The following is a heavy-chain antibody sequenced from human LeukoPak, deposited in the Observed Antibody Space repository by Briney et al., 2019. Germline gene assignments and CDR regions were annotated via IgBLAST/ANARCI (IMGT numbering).Heavy chain of an antibody. Sequence: ASVKVSCKASGYTFTSYGISWVRQAPGQGLEWMGWISDYNGNTNYAQKLQGRVTMTTDTSTSTAYMELRSLRSDDTAVYYCARDSPRLPTLYYFDYWGQGTLVTVSS. J-gene: IGHJ4*02. CDR3: ARDSPRLPTLYYFDY. V-gene: IGHV1-18*04. CDR1: GYTFTSYG. CDR2: ISDYNGNT. D-gene: IGHD6-25*01.